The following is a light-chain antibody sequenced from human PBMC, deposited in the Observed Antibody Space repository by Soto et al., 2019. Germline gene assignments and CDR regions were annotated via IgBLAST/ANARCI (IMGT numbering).Light chain of an antibody. CDR2: DVS. CDR1: SSDVGGYNY. J-gene: IGLJ1*01. Sequence: QSVLTQPASVSGSPGQSITISCTGTSSDVGGYNYVPWYQQHPGKAPKLMIYDVSNRPSGVSNRFSGSKSGNTASLTISGLQAEDEADYYCSSYTSSSTLGYVFGTGTKVTVL. V-gene: IGLV2-14*01. CDR3: SSYTSSSTLGYV.